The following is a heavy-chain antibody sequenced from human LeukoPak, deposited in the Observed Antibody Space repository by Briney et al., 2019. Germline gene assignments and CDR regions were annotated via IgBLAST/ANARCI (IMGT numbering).Heavy chain of an antibody. D-gene: IGHD2-21*01. Sequence: SSETLSLTCTVSGGSISSYYWSWIRQPPGKGLEWIGYIYYSGSTNYNPSLKSRVTISVDTSKNQFSLKLSSVTAADTAVYYCARDGRYSKGYFDYWGQGTLVTVSS. CDR2: IYYSGST. CDR3: ARDGRYSKGYFDY. CDR1: GGSISSYY. J-gene: IGHJ4*02. V-gene: IGHV4-59*01.